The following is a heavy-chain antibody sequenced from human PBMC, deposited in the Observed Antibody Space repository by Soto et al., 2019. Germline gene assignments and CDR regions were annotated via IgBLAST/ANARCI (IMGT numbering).Heavy chain of an antibody. J-gene: IGHJ4*02. V-gene: IGHV3-23*01. D-gene: IGHD5-12*01. Sequence: EVQLLQSGGGLVQPGGSLRLSCAASGFTFTSYYMTWVRQTPGKGLEWVAAVNPGGYSTYYADSVKGRFTISRDNSNKTLYLQMNSLRAEDTDVYYCAKDLRAGSGYDFDYRDQGTLVTVSS. CDR1: GFTFTSYY. CDR3: AKDLRAGSGYDFDY. CDR2: VNPGGYST.